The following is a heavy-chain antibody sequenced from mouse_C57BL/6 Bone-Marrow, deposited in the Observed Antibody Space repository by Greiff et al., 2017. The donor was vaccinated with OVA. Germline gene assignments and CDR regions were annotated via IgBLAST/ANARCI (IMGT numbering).Heavy chain of an antibody. CDR2: INPDSSTI. CDR1: GIDFSRYW. V-gene: IGHV4-1*01. D-gene: IGHD2-2*01. J-gene: IGHJ3*01. Sequence: EVKLMESGGGLVQPGGSLKLSCAASGIDFSRYWMSWVRRAPGKGLEWIGEINPDSSTINYAPSLKDKFIISRDNAKNTLYLQMSKVRSEDTALYYCARRESDVYDVAWFAYGGQGTLVTVSA. CDR3: ARRESDVYDVAWFAY.